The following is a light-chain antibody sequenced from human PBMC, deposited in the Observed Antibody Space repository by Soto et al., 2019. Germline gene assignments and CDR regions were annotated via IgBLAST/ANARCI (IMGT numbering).Light chain of an antibody. CDR3: LQDYNYPHT. CDR1: QGISNE. Sequence: IQMTQSPSSLSASVGDRVTITCRASQGISNELGWYQQRPGKAPKVLIYGASNLQSGVPSRFSGSASGTDFTLTISSLQPEDFATYYCLQDYNYPHTFGQGTRLEIK. CDR2: GAS. J-gene: IGKJ5*01. V-gene: IGKV1-6*01.